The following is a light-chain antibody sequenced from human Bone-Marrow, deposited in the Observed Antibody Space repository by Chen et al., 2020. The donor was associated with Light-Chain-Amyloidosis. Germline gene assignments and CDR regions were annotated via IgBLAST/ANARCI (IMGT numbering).Light chain of an antibody. Sequence: SYELTQPPSVAVSPGQTARITSSGDDWPTKYADWYQQKPGQAPVLVIHRDTERPSGISERFSGSSSGTTATLTISGVQAEDEADYHCQSADSSGTYEVIFGGGTKLTVL. CDR1: DWPTKY. J-gene: IGLJ2*01. CDR3: QSADSSGTYEVI. CDR2: RDT. V-gene: IGLV3-25*03.